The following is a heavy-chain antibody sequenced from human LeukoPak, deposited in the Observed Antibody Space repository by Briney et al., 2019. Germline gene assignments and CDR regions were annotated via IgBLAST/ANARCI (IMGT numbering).Heavy chain of an antibody. D-gene: IGHD3-10*01. V-gene: IGHV3-9*01. Sequence: GGSLRLSCAASGFTFSSYWMHWVRQAPGKGLEWVSGISWNSGRIGYADSVKGRFTISRDNAKNSLYLQMNSLRPEDTAFYYCTKAYGSGSYTSPFDYWGQGTLVTVSS. CDR3: TKAYGSGSYTSPFDY. J-gene: IGHJ4*02. CDR1: GFTFSSYW. CDR2: ISWNSGRI.